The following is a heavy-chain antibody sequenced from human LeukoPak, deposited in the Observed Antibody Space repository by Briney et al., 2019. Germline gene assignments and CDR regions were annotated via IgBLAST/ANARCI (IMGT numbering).Heavy chain of an antibody. CDR3: ARARDYYDSRPETFDY. CDR1: GYTFTNYY. D-gene: IGHD3-22*01. Sequence: ASVKVSCKASGYTFTNYYIHWVRQAPGQGLEWMGWINPNSGGTNYAQKFQGRVTMTRDTSISTAYMELSRLRSDDTAVYYCARARDYYDSRPETFDYWGQGTLVTVSS. V-gene: IGHV1-2*02. J-gene: IGHJ4*02. CDR2: INPNSGGT.